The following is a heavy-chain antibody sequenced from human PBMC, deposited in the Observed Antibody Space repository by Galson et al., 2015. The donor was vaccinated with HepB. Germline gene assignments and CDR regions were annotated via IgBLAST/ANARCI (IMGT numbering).Heavy chain of an antibody. CDR3: AREGSCCDISVFYFDY. Sequence: SLRLSCAASGFTFSDNPMHWVRQAPGKGLEWVAVISYDGSNTDYADSVRGRFTISRDNSKNTLYLHRNSLRGDDTAVYYCAREGSCCDISVFYFDYWGQGTLVTVSS. D-gene: IGHD5/OR15-5a*01. CDR1: GFTFSDNP. J-gene: IGHJ4*02. V-gene: IGHV3-30-3*01. CDR2: ISYDGSNT.